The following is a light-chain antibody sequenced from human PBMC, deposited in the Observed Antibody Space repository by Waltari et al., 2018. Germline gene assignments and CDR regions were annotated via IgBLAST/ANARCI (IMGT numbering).Light chain of an antibody. J-gene: IGKJ2*01. CDR2: DAS. CDR3: QQRSNWTPHT. Sequence: EIVLTQSPATWSLSPGETATLPCRASQSVGTYLAWYQQRPGQPPGLLIYDASNRATGIPARFRGSGSGTDFTLTISSLEAEDFAVYYCQQRSNWTPHTFGQGARLEIK. V-gene: IGKV3-11*01. CDR1: QSVGTY.